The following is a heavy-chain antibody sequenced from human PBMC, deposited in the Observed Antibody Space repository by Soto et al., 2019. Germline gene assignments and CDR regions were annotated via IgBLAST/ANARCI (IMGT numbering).Heavy chain of an antibody. Sequence: QVQLQESGPGLVKPSETLSLTCTVSGGSISSYYWSWVRQPPGKGLEWIGYIYYSGGTNYNPSLKRRVAISVDTSKNPYSLKLSYMTAADTDVYYCARLHPDIVVVVAADLWGQGTLVTVSS. V-gene: IGHV4-59*08. D-gene: IGHD2-15*01. CDR2: IYYSGGT. CDR3: ARLHPDIVVVVAADL. CDR1: GGSISSYY. J-gene: IGHJ4*02.